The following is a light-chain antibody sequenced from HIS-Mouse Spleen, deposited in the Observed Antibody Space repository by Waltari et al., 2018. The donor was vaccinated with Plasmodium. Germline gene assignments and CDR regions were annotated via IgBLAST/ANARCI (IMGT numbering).Light chain of an antibody. Sequence: SYELTQPPSVSVSPGQTASITCSGDALPTNYAYLYQQKSGQAPVLVIYEDSKRPSGIPERFSGSSSGTMATLTISGAQVEDEADYYCYSTDSSGNHRVFGGGTKLTVL. V-gene: IGLV3-10*01. CDR1: ALPTNY. CDR3: YSTDSSGNHRV. J-gene: IGLJ3*02. CDR2: EDS.